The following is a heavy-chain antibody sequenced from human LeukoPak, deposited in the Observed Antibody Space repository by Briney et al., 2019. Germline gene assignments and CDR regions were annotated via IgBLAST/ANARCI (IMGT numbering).Heavy chain of an antibody. D-gene: IGHD2-21*01. CDR2: IYSGGNT. J-gene: IGHJ3*02. CDR1: GFTFSSYA. CDR3: ARSDSLNTFDT. V-gene: IGHV3-23*03. Sequence: GGSLRLSCAASGFTFSSYAMSWVRQAPGKGLEWVSIIYSGGNTYYADSVKGRFTFSRDNSKNTLYLQMNSLRAEDTAVYYCARSDSLNTFDTWGQGAVVTVSS.